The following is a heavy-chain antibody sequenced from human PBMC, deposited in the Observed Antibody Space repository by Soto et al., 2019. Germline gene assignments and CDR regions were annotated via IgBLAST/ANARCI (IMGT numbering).Heavy chain of an antibody. J-gene: IGHJ6*02. Sequence: GASVKVSCKASGYTFDSYGISWVRQAPGQGLEWMGWISPYNGNTNFAQKVQGRVTMTTDASTTTAYMELRSLRSDDTAVYYCARLLSDGFGLYYGMDVWGQGTTVTVSS. CDR1: GYTFDSYG. CDR3: ARLLSDGFGLYYGMDV. CDR2: ISPYNGNT. D-gene: IGHD3-10*01. V-gene: IGHV1-18*04.